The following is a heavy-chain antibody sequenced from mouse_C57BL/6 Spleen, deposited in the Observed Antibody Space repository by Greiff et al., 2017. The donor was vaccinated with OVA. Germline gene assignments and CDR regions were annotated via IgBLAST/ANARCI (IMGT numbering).Heavy chain of an antibody. Sequence: EVQGVESGGDLVKPGGSLKLSCAASGFTFSSYGMSWVRQTPDKRLEWVATISSGGSYTYYPDSVKGRFTISRDNAKNTLYLQMSSLKSEDTAMYYCARAYYGYDEGTHYFDYWGQGTTLTVSS. J-gene: IGHJ2*01. CDR1: GFTFSSYG. CDR3: ARAYYGYDEGTHYFDY. D-gene: IGHD2-2*01. CDR2: ISSGGSYT. V-gene: IGHV5-6*01.